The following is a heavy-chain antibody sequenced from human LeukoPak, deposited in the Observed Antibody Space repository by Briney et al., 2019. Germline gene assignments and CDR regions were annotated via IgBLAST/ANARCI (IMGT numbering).Heavy chain of an antibody. CDR3: ASGRGSVGSPPSYFDY. J-gene: IGHJ4*02. CDR1: GFMFRNYG. CDR2: IFYDGSNK. D-gene: IGHD2-15*01. V-gene: IGHV3-33*01. Sequence: GMSLRLSCAASGFMFRNYGMHWVRQAPGKGLEWVAIIFYDGSNKYYADSVKGRFTISRDNSKNTLFLQMNSLRAEDTAVYYCASGRGSVGSPPSYFDYWGQGTLVTGSS.